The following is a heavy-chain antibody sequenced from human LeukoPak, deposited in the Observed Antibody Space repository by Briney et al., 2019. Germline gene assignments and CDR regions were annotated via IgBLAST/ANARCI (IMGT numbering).Heavy chain of an antibody. Sequence: GGSLRLSCAASGFTFSSYAMHWVRQAPGKGLEWVAVISYDGSNKYYADSVKGRFTISRDNSKNTLYLQMSSLRAEDTAVYYCARDRVLRASGSYYFDYWGQGTLVTVSS. V-gene: IGHV3-30-3*01. CDR3: ARDRVLRASGSYYFDY. CDR2: ISYDGSNK. D-gene: IGHD2-8*01. J-gene: IGHJ4*02. CDR1: GFTFSSYA.